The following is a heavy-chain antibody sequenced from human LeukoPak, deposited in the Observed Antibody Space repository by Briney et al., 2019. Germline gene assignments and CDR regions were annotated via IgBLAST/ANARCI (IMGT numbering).Heavy chain of an antibody. CDR2: ISPDGSVT. V-gene: IGHV5-51*01. J-gene: IGHJ4*02. CDR3: ARLTSSWSFDY. CDR1: GYSFTNYW. D-gene: IGHD6-13*01. Sequence: GESLKISCKGSGYSFTNYWIGWVRQMPGKSLEWMGIISPDGSVTRYSPSFQGQVTISADKSITTAYLQWSSLKASDTAMYYCARLTSSWSFDYWGQGTLVTVSS.